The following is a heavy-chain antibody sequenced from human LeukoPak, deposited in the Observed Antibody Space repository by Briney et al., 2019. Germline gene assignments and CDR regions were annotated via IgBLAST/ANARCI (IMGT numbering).Heavy chain of an antibody. CDR1: GFTFSSYD. J-gene: IGHJ4*02. V-gene: IGHV3-13*01. CDR2: IGTAGDT. CDR3: ARGKLGYCSSTSCSTFDY. D-gene: IGHD2-2*01. Sequence: GGSLRLSCAASGFTFSSYDMRWVRQATGKGLGWVSAIGTAGDTYYPGSVKGRFTISRENAKNSLYLQMNSLRAGDTAVYYCARGKLGYCSSTSCSTFDYWGQGTLVTVSS.